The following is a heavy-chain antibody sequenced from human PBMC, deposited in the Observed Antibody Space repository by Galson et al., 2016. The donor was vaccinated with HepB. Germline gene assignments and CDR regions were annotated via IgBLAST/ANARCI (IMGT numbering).Heavy chain of an antibody. J-gene: IGHJ5*02. D-gene: IGHD1-26*01. Sequence: SVKVSCKASGYSFISNEINWVRQAAGQGLEWIGRMDPNSGYTDYTQKFQDRLTMTRDISISTAYMELSSLRLEDTAVYYCAREWRWLEPWGQGTLVTASS. V-gene: IGHV1-8*01. CDR1: GYSFISNE. CDR3: AREWRWLEP. CDR2: MDPNSGYT.